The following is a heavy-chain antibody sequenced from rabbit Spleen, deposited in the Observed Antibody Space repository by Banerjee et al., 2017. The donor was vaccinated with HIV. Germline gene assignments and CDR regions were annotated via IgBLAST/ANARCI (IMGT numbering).Heavy chain of an antibody. CDR1: GVSFSGDSY. V-gene: IGHV1S40*01. CDR2: IDTGSSGFT. Sequence: QSLEESGGDLVKPGASLTLTCIASGVSFSGDSYMCWVRQAPGKGLEWIACIDTGSSGFTYFASWAKGRFTISKTSSTTVTLQMTSLTAADTATYFCARDVDTIYFRFSLWGPGTLVTVS. CDR3: ARDVDTIYFRFSL. J-gene: IGHJ6*01. D-gene: IGHD1-1*01.